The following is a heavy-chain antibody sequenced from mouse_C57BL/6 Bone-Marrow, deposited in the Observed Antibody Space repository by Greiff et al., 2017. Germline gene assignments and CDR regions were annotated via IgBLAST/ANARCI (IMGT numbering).Heavy chain of an antibody. J-gene: IGHJ3*01. V-gene: IGHV1-85*01. CDR2: LYPRDGST. CDR1: GYTFTSYD. CDR3: ARGGRRAWFAY. Sequence: VKLVVSGPELVKPGASVKLSCKASGYTFTSYDINWVKQRPGQGLEWIGWLYPRDGSTKYNEKFKGKATLTVDTSSSTAYMELHSLTSEDSAVYFCARGGRRAWFAYWGQGTLVTVSA.